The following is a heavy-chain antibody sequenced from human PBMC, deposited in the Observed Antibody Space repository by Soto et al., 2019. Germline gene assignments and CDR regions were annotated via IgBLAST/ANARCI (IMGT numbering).Heavy chain of an antibody. Sequence: GASVKVSCKASGGTFSSYAISWVRQAPGQGLEWMGWISAYSGNTDYAQKFQGRVTMTTDTSTSTAYMELRSLRSDDTAVFYCARDRGAHIDYWGQGTLVTVSS. D-gene: IGHD4-17*01. CDR2: ISAYSGNT. CDR1: GGTFSSYA. J-gene: IGHJ4*02. V-gene: IGHV1-18*01. CDR3: ARDRGAHIDY.